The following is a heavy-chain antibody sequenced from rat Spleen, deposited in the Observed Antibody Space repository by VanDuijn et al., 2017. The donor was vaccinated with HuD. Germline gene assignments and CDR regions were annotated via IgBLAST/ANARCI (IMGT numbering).Heavy chain of an antibody. V-gene: IGHV5-20*01. J-gene: IGHJ2*01. D-gene: IGHD5-1*01. CDR1: GFTFSDYY. CDR2: ITNTGGST. CDR3: TTGRRVFDY. Sequence: EVQLVESGGGLVQPGRSLKLSCAASGFTFSDYYMAWVRQAPKKGLEWVASITNTGGSTYYRDSVKGRFTISRDNAKSTLYLQMDSLRSEDTATYYCTTGRRVFDYWGQGVMVTVSS.